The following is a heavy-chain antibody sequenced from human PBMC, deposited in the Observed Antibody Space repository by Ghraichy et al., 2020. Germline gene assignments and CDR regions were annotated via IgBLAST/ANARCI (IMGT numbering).Heavy chain of an antibody. CDR2: IYYSGST. Sequence: SETLSLTCTVSGGSISSSSYYWGWIRQPPGKGLEWIGSIYYSGSTYYNPSLKSRVTISVDTSKNQFSLKLSSVTAADTAVYYCARQGGRWLQSDYYFDYWGQGTLVTVSS. J-gene: IGHJ4*02. CDR3: ARQGGRWLQSDYYFDY. CDR1: GGSISSSSYY. V-gene: IGHV4-39*01. D-gene: IGHD5-24*01.